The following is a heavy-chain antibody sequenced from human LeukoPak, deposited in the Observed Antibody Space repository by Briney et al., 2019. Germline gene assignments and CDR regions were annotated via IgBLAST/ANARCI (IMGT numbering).Heavy chain of an antibody. J-gene: IGHJ6*03. Sequence: PGGSLRLSCAASGFTFSSYSMNWVRQAPGKGLEWVSYISSSSSAIYYADSVKGRFTISRDNAKNSLYLQMNSLRAEDTAVYYCARDSSGVEQYYYYYYMDVWGKGTTVTVSS. CDR2: ISSSSSAI. CDR1: GFTFSSYS. D-gene: IGHD3-10*01. V-gene: IGHV3-48*01. CDR3: ARDSSGVEQYYYYYYMDV.